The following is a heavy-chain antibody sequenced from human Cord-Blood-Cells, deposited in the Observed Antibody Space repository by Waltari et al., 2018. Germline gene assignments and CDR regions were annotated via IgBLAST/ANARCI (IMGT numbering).Heavy chain of an antibody. CDR2: IYQSGST. J-gene: IGHJ6*02. CDR1: GYSISSGYY. CDR3: ARLDDYGDYYYYGMDV. Sequence: QVQLQELGPGLVKPSETLSLTCAVSGYSISSGYYWGWIRQPPGKGLEWIGSIYQSGSTYYTPSLKSRVTISVDTSKNHFSLKLSSVTAADTAVYYCARLDDYGDYYYYGMDVWGQGTTVTVSS. D-gene: IGHD4-17*01. V-gene: IGHV4-38-2*01.